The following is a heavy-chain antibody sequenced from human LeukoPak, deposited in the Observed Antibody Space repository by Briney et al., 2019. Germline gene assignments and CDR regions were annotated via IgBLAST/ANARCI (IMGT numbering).Heavy chain of an antibody. CDR3: ARAGYGDYVHWFDP. CDR2: INPNSGGT. Sequence: VASVKVSCKASGYTFTGYYIHWARQAPGQGLEWMGWINPNSGGTNYAQKFQGRVTMTRDTSISTAYMELSRLRSDDTAVYYCARAGYGDYVHWFDPWGQGTLVTVSS. D-gene: IGHD4-17*01. V-gene: IGHV1-2*02. CDR1: GYTFTGYY. J-gene: IGHJ5*02.